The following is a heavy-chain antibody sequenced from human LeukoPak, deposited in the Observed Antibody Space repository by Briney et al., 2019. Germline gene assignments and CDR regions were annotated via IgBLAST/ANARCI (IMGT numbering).Heavy chain of an antibody. J-gene: IGHJ5*02. CDR3: ARLGYCSSTSCRRFDP. D-gene: IGHD2-2*01. CDR2: ISAYNGNT. CDR1: GYTFTSYG. V-gene: IGHV1-18*04. Sequence: ASVKVSCKASGYTFTSYGISWVRQAPGQGLEWMAWISAYNGNTNYAQKLQGRVTMTTDTSTSTAYMELRSLRSDDTAVYYCARLGYCSSTSCRRFDPWGQGTLVTVSS.